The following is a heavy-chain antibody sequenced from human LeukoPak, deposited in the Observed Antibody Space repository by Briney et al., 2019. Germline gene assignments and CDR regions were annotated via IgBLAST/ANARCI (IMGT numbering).Heavy chain of an antibody. J-gene: IGHJ1*01. Sequence: QPGGSLRLSCAASGFTFSNYGIHWVRQAPDKGLVWVSRIKSDGSTNYADSVKGRFTISRDNAKNTVSLQMNSLRPEDTGVYYCARAPSEIGGYYPEYFRHWGQGTLVTVSS. CDR2: IKSDGST. D-gene: IGHD3-22*01. CDR1: GFTFSNYG. V-gene: IGHV3-74*01. CDR3: ARAPSEIGGYYPEYFRH.